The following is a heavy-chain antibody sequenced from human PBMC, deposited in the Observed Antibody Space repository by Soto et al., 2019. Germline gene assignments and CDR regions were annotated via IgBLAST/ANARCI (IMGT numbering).Heavy chain of an antibody. Sequence: SETLSLTCTVSGGSISSSSYYWGWIRQPPGKGLEWIGSIYYSGSTYYNPSLKSRVTISVDTSKNQFSLKLSSVTAADTAVYYCARHLYCTNGVCSPWFDPWGQGTLVTVSS. CDR1: GGSISSSSYY. CDR2: IYYSGST. CDR3: ARHLYCTNGVCSPWFDP. D-gene: IGHD2-8*01. J-gene: IGHJ5*02. V-gene: IGHV4-39*01.